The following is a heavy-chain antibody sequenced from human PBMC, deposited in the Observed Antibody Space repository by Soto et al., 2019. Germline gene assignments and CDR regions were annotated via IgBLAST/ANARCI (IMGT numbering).Heavy chain of an antibody. CDR2: IWYDGSNK. Sequence: PGGSLRLSCAASGFTFSSYGMHWVRQAPGKGLEWVAVIWYDGSNKYYADSVKGRFTISRDNSKNTLYLQMNSLRAEDTAVYYCAKDKVEMATKAPFLFDYWGQGTLVTVSS. CDR1: GFTFSSYG. V-gene: IGHV3-33*06. D-gene: IGHD5-12*01. J-gene: IGHJ4*02. CDR3: AKDKVEMATKAPFLFDY.